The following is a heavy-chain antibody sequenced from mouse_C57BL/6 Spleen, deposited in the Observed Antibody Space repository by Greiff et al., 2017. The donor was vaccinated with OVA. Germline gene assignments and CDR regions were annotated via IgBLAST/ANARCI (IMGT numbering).Heavy chain of an antibody. CDR1: GYAFSSSW. CDR2: IYPGDGDT. D-gene: IGHD1-1*01. J-gene: IGHJ1*03. V-gene: IGHV1-82*01. CDR3: ARSGTTVNWYFDV. Sequence: QVHVKQSGPELVKPGASVKISCKASGYAFSSSWMNWVKQRPGKGLEWIGRIYPGDGDTNYNGKFKGKATLTADKSSSTAYMQLSSLTSEDSAVYFCARSGTTVNWYFDVWGTGTTVTVSS.